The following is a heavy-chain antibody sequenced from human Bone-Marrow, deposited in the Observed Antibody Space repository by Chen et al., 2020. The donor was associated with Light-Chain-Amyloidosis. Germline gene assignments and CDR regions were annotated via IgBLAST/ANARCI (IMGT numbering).Heavy chain of an antibody. CDR1: GYTFPNYW. D-gene: IGHD5-12*01. V-gene: IGHV5-51*01. CDR2: IYPDDSDA. CDR3: ARRRDGYNFDY. J-gene: IGHJ4*02. Sequence: EVQLEQSGPEVKKPGESLKISCKGSGYTFPNYWIGWVRQMPGKGLEWMGVIYPDDSDARYSPSFEGQVTIPADKSITTAYRQWRSLKSSDTAMYYCARRRDGYNFDYGGQGTLVTVSS.